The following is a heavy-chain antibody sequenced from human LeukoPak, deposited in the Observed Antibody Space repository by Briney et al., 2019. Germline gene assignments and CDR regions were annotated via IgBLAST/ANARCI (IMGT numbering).Heavy chain of an antibody. CDR2: IGVQNGNT. CDR3: ARVPHSHFDH. V-gene: IGHV1-18*01. CDR1: GYTFTNYG. D-gene: IGHD4-11*01. Sequence: ASVKVSCQPVGYTFTNYGIAWVRQAPGQGLEWMGWIGVQNGNTNFGQKFQGRVTLTTDTSANTAYMELRGLRDDDTAIYYCARVPHSHFDHWGQGTLLIVSS. J-gene: IGHJ4*02.